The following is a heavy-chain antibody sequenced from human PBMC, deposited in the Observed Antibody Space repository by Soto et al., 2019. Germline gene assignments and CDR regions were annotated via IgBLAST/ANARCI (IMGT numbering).Heavy chain of an antibody. Sequence: GSLRLSCVGSGVTFSTYSINWVRQAPGKGLEWVSSISSRSDIYYADSVKGRFTISRDNAKNSVSLQMNSLRAEDTAVYYCAREYTAWPLAYGLDVWGQGTTVTVSS. CDR3: AREYTAWPLAYGLDV. CDR2: ISSRSDI. J-gene: IGHJ6*02. V-gene: IGHV3-21*01. CDR1: GVTFSTYS. D-gene: IGHD2-2*02.